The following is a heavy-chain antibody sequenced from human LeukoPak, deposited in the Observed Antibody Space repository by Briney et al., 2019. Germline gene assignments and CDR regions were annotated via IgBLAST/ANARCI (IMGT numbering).Heavy chain of an antibody. Sequence: GGSLRLSCAASGFTLSSHSMTWVRQAPGKGLEWVSYISSSSSNINYADSVKGRFTISRDNAKNSLYLQMNSLRAEDTAVYYCARSDWAYWGQGTLVTVSS. CDR2: ISSSSSNI. J-gene: IGHJ4*02. CDR1: GFTLSSHS. V-gene: IGHV3-48*01. D-gene: IGHD2-21*01. CDR3: ARSDWAY.